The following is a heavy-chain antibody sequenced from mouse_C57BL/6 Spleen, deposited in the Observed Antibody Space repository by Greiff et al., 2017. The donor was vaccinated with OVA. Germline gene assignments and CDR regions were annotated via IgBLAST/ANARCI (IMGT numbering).Heavy chain of an antibody. CDR1: GYTFTSYW. J-gene: IGHJ3*01. CDR3: ASITTVVAPFAY. CDR2: IYPGSGST. D-gene: IGHD1-1*01. Sequence: VQLQESGAELVKPGASVKMSCKASGYTFTSYWITWVKQRPGQGLEWIGDIYPGSGSTNYNEKFKSKATLTVDTSSSTAYMQLSSLTSEDSAVYYCASITTVVAPFAYWGQGTLVTVSA. V-gene: IGHV1-55*01.